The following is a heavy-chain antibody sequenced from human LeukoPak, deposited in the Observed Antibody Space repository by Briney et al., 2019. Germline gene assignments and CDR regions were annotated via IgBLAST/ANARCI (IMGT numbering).Heavy chain of an antibody. CDR1: GGSFSGYY. V-gene: IGHV4-34*01. Sequence: PSETLSLTCAVYGGSFSGYYWSWIRQPPGKGLEWIGEINHSGSTNYNPSLKSRVTISVDTSKNQLSLKLSSVTAADTAVYYCARERGSYAGDAFDIWGQGTMVTVSS. CDR2: INHSGST. D-gene: IGHD1-26*01. CDR3: ARERGSYAGDAFDI. J-gene: IGHJ3*02.